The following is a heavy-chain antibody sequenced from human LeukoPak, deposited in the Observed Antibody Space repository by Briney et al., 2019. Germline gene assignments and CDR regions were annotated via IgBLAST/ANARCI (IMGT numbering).Heavy chain of an antibody. Sequence: PGGSLRLSCAASGFTFSNYAMDWVRQAPGKGLEWVSAISGSGAVTYYADSVKGRFTFSRDNSKNTLYLQMNSLRAEDTAVYFCARQGGAWYAFDYWGQGTLVTVSS. V-gene: IGHV3-23*01. CDR3: ARQGGAWYAFDY. CDR2: ISGSGAVT. D-gene: IGHD6-19*01. CDR1: GFTFSNYA. J-gene: IGHJ4*02.